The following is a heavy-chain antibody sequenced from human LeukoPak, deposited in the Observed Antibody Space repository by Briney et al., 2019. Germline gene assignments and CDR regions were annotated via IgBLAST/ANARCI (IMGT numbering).Heavy chain of an antibody. V-gene: IGHV1-18*01. CDR1: GYTFITHG. Sequence: ASVKVSCKASGYTFITHGISWVRQAPGQGLEWMGWISAYNGNTNYAQKLQGRVTMTTATSTTTTYMELRSLRSDDTAVYYCARTPGDYYLYYMDVWGKGTTVTVSS. CDR3: ARTPGDYYLYYMDV. CDR2: ISAYNGNT. J-gene: IGHJ6*03. D-gene: IGHD1-14*01.